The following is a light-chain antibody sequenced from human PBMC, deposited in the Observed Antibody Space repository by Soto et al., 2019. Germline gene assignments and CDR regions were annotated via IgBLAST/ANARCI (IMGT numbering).Light chain of an antibody. CDR3: QQYNNWPRAT. CDR1: QSVSSS. Sequence: TQSPSSLSVSPGARSTLSFRASQSVSSSLALYQQKPGQAPRLLFYGASTRATGIPARFSGSGSGTEFTLTINSLQSEDFGVYYCQQYNNWPRATFGGGTKVDIK. CDR2: GAS. J-gene: IGKJ4*01. V-gene: IGKV3-15*01.